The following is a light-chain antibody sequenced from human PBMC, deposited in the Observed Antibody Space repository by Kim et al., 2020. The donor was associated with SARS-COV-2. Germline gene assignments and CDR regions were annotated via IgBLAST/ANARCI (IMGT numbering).Light chain of an antibody. J-gene: IGLJ3*02. Sequence: QSALTQPRSVSGSPGQSVTISCTGTSSDVGGYNYVSWYQQHPGKAPKLMIYDVSKRPSGVPDRFSGSKSGNTASLTISGLQADDEADYYCRSYPGSAWVFGGGTQLTVL. CDR2: DVS. V-gene: IGLV2-11*01. CDR3: RSYPGSAWV. CDR1: SSDVGGYNY.